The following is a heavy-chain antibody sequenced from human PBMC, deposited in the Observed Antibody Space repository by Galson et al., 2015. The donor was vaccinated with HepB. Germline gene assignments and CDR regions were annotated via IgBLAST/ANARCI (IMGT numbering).Heavy chain of an antibody. CDR2: ISYDGSNK. D-gene: IGHD3-10*01. Sequence: SLRLSCAASGLTFSSYAMHWVRQAPGKGLEWVAVISYDGSNKYYAGSVKGRFTISRDNSKNTLYLQMNSLRAEDTAVYYCARVDTMVRGVITYYYYGMDVWGQGTTGTVSS. J-gene: IGHJ6*02. CDR3: ARVDTMVRGVITYYYYGMDV. CDR1: GLTFSSYA. V-gene: IGHV3-30-3*01.